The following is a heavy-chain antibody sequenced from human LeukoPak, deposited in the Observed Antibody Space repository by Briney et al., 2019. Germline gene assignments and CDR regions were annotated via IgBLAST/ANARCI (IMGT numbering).Heavy chain of an antibody. CDR3: ARTSHYVDIAATIPYGIYYFDY. CDR1: GGSISGYY. Sequence: SETLSLTCTVSGGSISGYYWSWIRQSPGKGLESIGFIYYTGSTNYNPSLNSRVTISLDTSKNQFSLRLNSVTAADTAVYYCARTSHYVDIAATIPYGIYYFDYWGQGTLVTVSS. V-gene: IGHV4-59*01. CDR2: IYYTGST. D-gene: IGHD5-12*01. J-gene: IGHJ4*02.